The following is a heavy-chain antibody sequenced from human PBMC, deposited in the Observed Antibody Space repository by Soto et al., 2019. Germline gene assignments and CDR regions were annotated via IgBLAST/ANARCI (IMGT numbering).Heavy chain of an antibody. Sequence: GASVKVSCKASGYTFTSYGISWVRQAPGQGLEWMGWVSAYNGNTNYAQKLQGRVTMTTDTSTSTAYMELRSLRSDDTAVYYCARTGEDYYYYYMDVWGKGTTVTVSS. CDR2: VSAYNGNT. V-gene: IGHV1-18*01. D-gene: IGHD1-26*01. CDR1: GYTFTSYG. CDR3: ARTGEDYYYYYMDV. J-gene: IGHJ6*03.